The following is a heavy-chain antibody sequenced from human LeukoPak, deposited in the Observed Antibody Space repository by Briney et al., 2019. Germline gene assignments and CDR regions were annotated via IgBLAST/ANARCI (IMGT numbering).Heavy chain of an antibody. Sequence: ASVKVSCKVSGYTLTDLSVHWVRQAPGKGLEWMGGFDPEDGETIYAQKFQGRVTMTEDTSTDTAYMELSSLRSEDTAVYYCASGPYYYDSSGYYSLDYWGQGTLVTVSS. CDR2: FDPEDGET. CDR3: ASGPYYYDSSGYYSLDY. CDR1: GYTLTDLS. J-gene: IGHJ4*02. V-gene: IGHV1-24*01. D-gene: IGHD3-22*01.